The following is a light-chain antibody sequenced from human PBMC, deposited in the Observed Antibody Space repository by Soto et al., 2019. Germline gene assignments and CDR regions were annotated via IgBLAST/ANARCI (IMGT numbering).Light chain of an antibody. CDR1: SSGGGEYKY. Sequence: QSALTQPASVSGSPGQSITISCTESSSGGGEYKYASWYQQHPGTAPKLIIYDVSNRPSGVSNRFSGSKSGSTASLTISGLQAEDEADYYCSSYTTTTALYVFGAGTKVTVL. CDR3: SSYTTTTALYV. J-gene: IGLJ1*01. CDR2: DVS. V-gene: IGLV2-14*03.